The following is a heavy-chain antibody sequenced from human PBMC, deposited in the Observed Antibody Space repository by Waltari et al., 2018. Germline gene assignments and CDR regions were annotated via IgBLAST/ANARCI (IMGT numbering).Heavy chain of an antibody. J-gene: IGHJ5*02. D-gene: IGHD6-6*01. Sequence: QVQLQQWGAGLLKPSETLSLTCAVNGGSFSGYYWNWIRQPPGKELEWIGEISDRGSTNYNPSLKSRVTMSLDMSKNQFSLRLTSVTAADTSVYYCTRGRLSSQLQARGRRSNWFDPWGQGSLVTVSS. CDR2: ISDRGST. CDR3: TRGRLSSQLQARGRRSNWFDP. V-gene: IGHV4-34*01. CDR1: GGSFSGYY.